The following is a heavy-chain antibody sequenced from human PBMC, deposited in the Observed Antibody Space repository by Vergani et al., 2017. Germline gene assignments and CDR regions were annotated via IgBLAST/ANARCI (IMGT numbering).Heavy chain of an antibody. V-gene: IGHV1-69*01. D-gene: IGHD2-15*01. J-gene: IGHJ6*02. CDR3: ARSLEGRCSGGSCYTDYYYYYGMDV. CDR2: IIPIFGTA. CDR1: GGTFSSYA. Sequence: QVQLVQSGAEVKKPGSSVKVSCKASGGTFSSYAISWVRQAPGQGLEWMGGIIPIFGTANYAQKFQGRVTITAGESTSTAYMELSSLRSEDTAVYYCARSLEGRCSGGSCYTDYYYYYGMDVWGQGTTVTVSS.